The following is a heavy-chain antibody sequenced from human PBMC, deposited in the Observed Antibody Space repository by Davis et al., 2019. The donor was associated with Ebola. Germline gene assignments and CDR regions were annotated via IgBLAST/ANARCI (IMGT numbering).Heavy chain of an antibody. Sequence: GESLKISCAASGFTFSSYSMNWVRQAPGKGLEWVSYISSSSSTIYYADSVKGRFTISRDNAKNSLYLQMNSLKTEDTAVNYCTTDGGDYWGQGTLVTVSS. D-gene: IGHD3-16*01. V-gene: IGHV3-48*01. CDR2: ISSSSSTI. CDR3: TTDGGDY. CDR1: GFTFSSYS. J-gene: IGHJ4*02.